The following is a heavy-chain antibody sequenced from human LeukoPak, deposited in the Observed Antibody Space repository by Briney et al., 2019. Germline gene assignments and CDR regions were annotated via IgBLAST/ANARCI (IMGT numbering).Heavy chain of an antibody. CDR3: ARDGVAVVTEFDP. Sequence: GASVKVSCKASGYTFTSYGISWVRQAPGQGLEWMGWISAYNGNTNYAQKFQGRVTITADKSTSTAYMELSSLRSEDTAVYYCARDGVAVVTEFDPWGQGTLVTVSS. CDR1: GYTFTSYG. V-gene: IGHV1-18*01. D-gene: IGHD3-22*01. CDR2: ISAYNGNT. J-gene: IGHJ5*02.